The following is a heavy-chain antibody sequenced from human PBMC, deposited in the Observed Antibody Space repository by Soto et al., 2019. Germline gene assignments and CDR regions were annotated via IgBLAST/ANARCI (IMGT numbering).Heavy chain of an antibody. V-gene: IGHV4-59*01. CDR3: ARAPGPDFWSGYCTVAGYYFDY. CDR2: IYYSGST. Sequence: SETLSLTCTVSSGSISSYYWSWIRQPPGKGLEWIGYIYYSGSTNYNPSLKSRVTISVDTSKNQFSLKLSSVTAADTAVYYCARAPGPDFWSGYCTVAGYYFDYWGQGTLVTVSS. J-gene: IGHJ4*02. CDR1: SGSISSYY. D-gene: IGHD3-3*01.